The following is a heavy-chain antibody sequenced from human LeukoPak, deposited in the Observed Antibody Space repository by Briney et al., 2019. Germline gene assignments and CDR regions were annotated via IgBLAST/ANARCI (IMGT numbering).Heavy chain of an antibody. CDR1: GGSISSSSYY. CDR2: IYYSGST. J-gene: IGHJ4*02. V-gene: IGHV4-39*07. CDR3: AREMYGSGSDRDY. Sequence: SETLSLTCTVSGGSISSSSYYWGWIRQPPGKGLEWIGTIYYSGSTYYSPSLKSRVTISLDTSKNQFSLKLISVTAADTAVYYCAREMYGSGSDRDYWGQGTLVTVSS. D-gene: IGHD3-10*01.